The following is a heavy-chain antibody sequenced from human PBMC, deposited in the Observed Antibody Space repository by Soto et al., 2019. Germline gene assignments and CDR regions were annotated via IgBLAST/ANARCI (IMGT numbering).Heavy chain of an antibody. D-gene: IGHD3-10*01. CDR3: ARDDEDGSYCDLGY. V-gene: IGHV3-30-3*01. CDR1: GFTLSDYI. CDR2: VLHDGNNK. J-gene: IGHJ4*02. Sequence: QVQLVESGGGVVQPGRSLRLSCAASGFTLSDYIMHWVRQAPGEGLEWVAMVLHDGNNKYYADSVKCRFTISRDNSKNTLYLQMNSLRTEDTAMYYCARDDEDGSYCDLGYWGQGTLVTVSS.